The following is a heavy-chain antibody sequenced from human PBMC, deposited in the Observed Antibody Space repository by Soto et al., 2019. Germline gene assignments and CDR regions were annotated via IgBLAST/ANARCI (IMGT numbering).Heavy chain of an antibody. V-gene: IGHV4-34*01. Sequence: QVQLQQWGAGLLKPSETLSLTCAVYGGSFSGYYWSWIRQPPGKGLEWIGEINHSGSTNYNPSLKSRVTLSVDTSKNPFSLKLSSVAAADTAGYYCARWGSGWYYFDYWGPGTLVTVSS. CDR2: INHSGST. CDR3: ARWGSGWYYFDY. D-gene: IGHD6-19*01. J-gene: IGHJ4*02. CDR1: GGSFSGYY.